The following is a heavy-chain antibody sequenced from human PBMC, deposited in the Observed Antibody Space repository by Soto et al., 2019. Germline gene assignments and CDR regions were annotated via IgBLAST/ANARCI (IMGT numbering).Heavy chain of an antibody. D-gene: IGHD3-10*01. J-gene: IGHJ4*02. V-gene: IGHV3-23*01. CDR2: ISATGGST. CDR1: GFTFDNYA. CDR3: ARSLDVFLWLGELLSLGFIS. Sequence: EVQLMESGGGLVQPGGSLRLSCAASGFTFDNYAMNWVPQAPGKALEWVSGISATGGSTNYAASVRGRFGISRDNSKTTQDLQMSGPRAEDAALYYCARSLDVFLWLGELLSLGFISWGQGTLVTASS.